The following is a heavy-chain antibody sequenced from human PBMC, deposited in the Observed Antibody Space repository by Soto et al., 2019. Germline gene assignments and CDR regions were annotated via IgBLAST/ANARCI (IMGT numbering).Heavy chain of an antibody. V-gene: IGHV3-23*01. J-gene: IGHJ4*02. CDR1: GFTFSSYA. CDR3: ATGHGRYSSGWYSDY. CDR2: ISGSGGST. D-gene: IGHD6-19*01. Sequence: EVQLLESGGGLVQPGGSLRLSCAASGFTFSSYAMSWVRQAPGKGLEWVSAISGSGGSTYYADSVKGRFTISRDNSKNTRYLQMNSLRAEDTAVYYCATGHGRYSSGWYSDYWGQGTLVTVSS.